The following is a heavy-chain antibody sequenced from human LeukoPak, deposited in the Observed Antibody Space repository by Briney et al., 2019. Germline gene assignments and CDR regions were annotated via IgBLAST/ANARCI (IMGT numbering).Heavy chain of an antibody. D-gene: IGHD6-19*01. J-gene: IGHJ4*02. V-gene: IGHV3-30-3*01. CDR3: AKEGGAAAVAGLFDY. Sequence: GRSLRLSCAASGFTFSSYAMHWVRQAPGKGLEWVAVISYDGSNKYYADSVKGRFTISRDNSKNTLYLQMNSLRAEDTAVYYCAKEGGAAAVAGLFDYWGQGTLVTVSS. CDR2: ISYDGSNK. CDR1: GFTFSSYA.